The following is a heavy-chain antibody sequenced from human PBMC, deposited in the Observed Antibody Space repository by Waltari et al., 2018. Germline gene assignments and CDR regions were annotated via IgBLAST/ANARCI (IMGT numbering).Heavy chain of an antibody. V-gene: IGHV3-21*02. D-gene: IGHD3-3*01. CDR1: GFSFSSHS. CDR2: ITKRSDHI. Sequence: DVLLVESGGSLVKPGGSLGLSCVGSGFSFSSHSMYWVRQRPGKGLEWVSSITKRSDHIHYAESVKGRFTVSRDNANNSLTLEMNNLRVEDTAVYYCVRGSGGGDLRGDKWGQGTHVTVSS. CDR3: VRGSGGGDLRGDK. J-gene: IGHJ4*02.